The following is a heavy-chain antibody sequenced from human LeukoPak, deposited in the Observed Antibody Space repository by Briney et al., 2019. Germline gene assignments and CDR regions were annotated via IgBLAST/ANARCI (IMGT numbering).Heavy chain of an antibody. V-gene: IGHV4-4*07. J-gene: IGHJ5*02. D-gene: IGHD3-3*01. CDR1: GGSISSYY. Sequence: SETLSLTCTVSGGSISSYYWSWIRQPAGKGLEWIGRIYTSGSTNYNPSLKSRVTISVDTSKNQISLKLRSVTAADTAVYYCARPITIFGVIGGGWFDPWGQGTLVTVSS. CDR2: IYTSGST. CDR3: ARPITIFGVIGGGWFDP.